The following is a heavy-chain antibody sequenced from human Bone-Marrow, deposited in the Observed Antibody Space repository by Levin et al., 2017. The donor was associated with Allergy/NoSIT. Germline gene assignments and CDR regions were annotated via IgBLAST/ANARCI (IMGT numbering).Heavy chain of an antibody. J-gene: IGHJ6*03. CDR1: GFVFGSYE. CDR3: VRGDCSSTNCYALDLKNYYYYYMDV. CDR2: IGTSGTTT. V-gene: IGHV3-48*03. D-gene: IGHD2-2*01. Sequence: PGGSLRLSCAASGFVFGSYEMNWVRQAPGKGLEWVSYIGTSGTTTHYADSVKGRFTVSRDNARESLYLQMNSLRAEDTAVYYCVRGDCSSTNCYALDLKNYYYYYMDVWGKGTTVTVSS.